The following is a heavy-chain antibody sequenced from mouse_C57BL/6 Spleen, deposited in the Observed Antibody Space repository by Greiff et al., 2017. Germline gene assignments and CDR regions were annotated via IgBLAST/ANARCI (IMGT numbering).Heavy chain of an antibody. J-gene: IGHJ2*01. CDR1: GYTFTSYW. D-gene: IGHD2-4*01. CDR3: ARGGYYDYEGPYFDY. Sequence: VQLQQPGAELVKPGASVKMSCKASGYTFTSYWITWVKQRPGQGLEWIGDIYPGSGSTNYNEKFKSKATLTVDTSSSTAYMQLSSLTSEDSAVYYCARGGYYDYEGPYFDYWGQGTTLTVSS. V-gene: IGHV1-55*01. CDR2: IYPGSGST.